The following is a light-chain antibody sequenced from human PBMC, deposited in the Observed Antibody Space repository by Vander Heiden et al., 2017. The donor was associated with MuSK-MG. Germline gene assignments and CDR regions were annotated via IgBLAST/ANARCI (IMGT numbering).Light chain of an antibody. CDR3: QWDGISPLT. CDR1: QSIGPF. J-gene: IGKJ4*01. Sequence: EIVLTQSPGTLSLSPGERGTLSCRASQSIGPFLAWYQQKPGQAPRLLIYGAFSRAAGVPDRFSGSGSGTDFTLTISRLEPEDFALYYCQWDGISPLTFGGGTKVEIK. V-gene: IGKV3-20*01. CDR2: GAF.